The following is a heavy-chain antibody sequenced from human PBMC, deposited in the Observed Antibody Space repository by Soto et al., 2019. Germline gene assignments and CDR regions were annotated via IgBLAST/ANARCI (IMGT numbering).Heavy chain of an antibody. Sequence: VHLVDSGGGLVKPGGSLRLSCAASGFTFSDYFMTWIRQAPGKGVEWVSYIGSRGSPIYYVDSVKGRFTISRDNAKDSLYLHTNLLRAEDTAVYYCARVSSSPLFNYWGQGTLVTVSS. CDR1: GFTFSDYF. J-gene: IGHJ4*02. CDR2: IGSRGSPI. V-gene: IGHV3-11*01. CDR3: ARVSSSPLFNY. D-gene: IGHD6-6*01.